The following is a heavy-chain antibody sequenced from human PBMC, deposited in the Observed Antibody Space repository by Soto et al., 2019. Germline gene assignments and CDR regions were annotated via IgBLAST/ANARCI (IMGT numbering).Heavy chain of an antibody. J-gene: IGHJ4*02. CDR1: GGSISSSGYY. CDR2: IHYSGST. V-gene: IGHV4-39*01. D-gene: IGHD2-15*01. CDR3: ARGDCSGGTCYFRHFDY. Sequence: SETLSLTCTVSGGSISSSGYYWGWIRQPPGRGLEWIGSIHYSGSTYYNPSLKSRVTMSVDTSKKQFSLKLSSVTAADTAVYYCARGDCSGGTCYFRHFDYWGQGTLVTGSA.